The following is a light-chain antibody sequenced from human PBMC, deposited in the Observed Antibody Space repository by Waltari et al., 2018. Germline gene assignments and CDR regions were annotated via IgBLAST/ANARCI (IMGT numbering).Light chain of an antibody. J-gene: IGKJ1*01. CDR2: KAS. Sequence: DIQMTQSPSTLSASVGDRVTITCRASQSIGSWLAWYQQKAGKAPKLLIYKASSLEGGGPSRFSGSGSGTEFTLTISSLQPDDFATYYCQQYDSLWTFGQGTKVEIK. V-gene: IGKV1-5*03. CDR3: QQYDSLWT. CDR1: QSIGSW.